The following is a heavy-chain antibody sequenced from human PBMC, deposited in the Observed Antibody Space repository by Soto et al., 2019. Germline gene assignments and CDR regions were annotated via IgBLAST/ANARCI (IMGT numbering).Heavy chain of an antibody. CDR2: ISAYNGNT. CDR3: ARDAYCSGGSCYLGWFDP. J-gene: IGHJ5*02. Sequence: XSVKVPTTASGSSFTSYGIIWVRQAPGQGLEWMGWISAYNGNTNYAQKLQGRVTMTTDTSTSTAYMELRSLRSDDTAVYYCARDAYCSGGSCYLGWFDPWGQGTLVTVSS. V-gene: IGHV1-18*04. D-gene: IGHD2-15*01. CDR1: GSSFTSYG.